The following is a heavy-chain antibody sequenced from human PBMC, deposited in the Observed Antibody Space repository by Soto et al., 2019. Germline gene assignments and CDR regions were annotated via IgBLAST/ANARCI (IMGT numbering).Heavy chain of an antibody. V-gene: IGHV3-48*02. D-gene: IGHD3-22*01. Sequence: GSLRLSCTPSGFIFSDYSMNWVRQAPGKGLEWISYITTTSSTMYYADSVKGRFTISRDNAKNSLYLQMNSLRDEDTAVYYCARDSSGRQYYGMDVWGQGTTVTVSS. J-gene: IGHJ6*02. CDR1: GFIFSDYS. CDR3: ARDSSGRQYYGMDV. CDR2: ITTTSSTM.